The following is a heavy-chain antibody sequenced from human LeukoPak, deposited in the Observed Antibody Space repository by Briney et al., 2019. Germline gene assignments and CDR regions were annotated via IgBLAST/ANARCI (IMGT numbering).Heavy chain of an antibody. CDR3: ARGYCSGGSCLFFDY. J-gene: IGHJ4*02. CDR1: GYSFTSYW. D-gene: IGHD2-15*01. V-gene: IGHV5-51*01. CDR2: IYPGDSDT. Sequence: GESLKISCKGSGYSFTSYWIGWVRQMPGKGLGWMGIIYPGDSDTRYSPSFQGQVTISADKSISTAYLQWSSLKASDTAMYYCARGYCSGGSCLFFDYWGQGTLVTVSS.